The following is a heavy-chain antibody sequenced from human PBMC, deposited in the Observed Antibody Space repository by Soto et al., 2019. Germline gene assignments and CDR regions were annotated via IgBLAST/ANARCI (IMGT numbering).Heavy chain of an antibody. CDR3: ARGRYGDY. D-gene: IGHD1-1*01. J-gene: IGHJ4*02. CDR1: GYTFTSYG. V-gene: IGHV1-18*01. CDR2: ISAHNGKT. Sequence: QVHLVQSGAEVKKPGASVKVSCKASGYTFTSYGITWVRQAPGQGLEWKGWISAHNGKTDYAQKLQGRVIVHRDTSTGTAYMELRSLRSYDTAVYYCARGRYGDYWGQGALVTVSS.